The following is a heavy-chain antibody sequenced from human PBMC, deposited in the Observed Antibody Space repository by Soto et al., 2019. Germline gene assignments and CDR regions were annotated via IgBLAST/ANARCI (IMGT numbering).Heavy chain of an antibody. D-gene: IGHD7-27*01. J-gene: IGHJ4*02. V-gene: IGHV3-64D*08. CDR3: VKRANFYFDY. CDR2: ISSNGGST. Sequence: GSLRLSCSASGFSFSSYAMHWVRQAPGKGLEYVSAISSNGGSTYYADSVKGRFTISRDNSKSTLYLQMSSLRAEDTAVYYCVKRANFYFDYWGQGTLVTVSS. CDR1: GFSFSSYA.